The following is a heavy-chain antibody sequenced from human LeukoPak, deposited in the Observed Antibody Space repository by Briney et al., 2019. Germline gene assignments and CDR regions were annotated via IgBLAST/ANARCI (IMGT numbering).Heavy chain of an antibody. V-gene: IGHV3-23*01. J-gene: IGHJ6*02. Sequence: GGSLRLACAASGFTFSDYAMSWVRQAPGKGLEWDSAISGSGANTYYADSVKGRFTLSRDNSKNTLYLQMNSLGAEDTAVYYCAKPPPAEAHFYYGMDVWGQGTTVTVSS. CDR1: GFTFSDYA. CDR2: ISGSGANT. CDR3: AKPPPAEAHFYYGMDV.